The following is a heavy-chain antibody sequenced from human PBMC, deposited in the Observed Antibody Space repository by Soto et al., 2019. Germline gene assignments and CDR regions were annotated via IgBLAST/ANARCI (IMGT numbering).Heavy chain of an antibody. CDR1: GYIFTDYY. J-gene: IGHJ5*01. CDR3: ARSSWRIFGVVVGWFDS. D-gene: IGHD3-3*01. Sequence: RASVKVSCKASGYIFTDYYMQWVRQAPGQGLEWMGWIDPKSGDTNYAQKFQDRVTLTRDTSINTAYMELSRLTSDDTAVYYCARSSWRIFGVVVGWFDSWGHGSLVTVS. CDR2: IDPKSGDT. V-gene: IGHV1-2*02.